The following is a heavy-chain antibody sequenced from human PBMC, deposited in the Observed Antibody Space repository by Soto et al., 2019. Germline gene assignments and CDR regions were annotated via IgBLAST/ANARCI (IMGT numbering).Heavy chain of an antibody. V-gene: IGHV1-69*01. Sequence: QVQLAQSGAEVKKPGSSVRVSCQTSRGTFNTSPISWMRQAPGQGLEWLGDILPVFGMVNYAQQFQDRPNLTADESTTSVCMEVSRLTPEDTAVYFCATPHLRGRHYDFRSPPTASLYHYGLGVWGQGPTVIVSS. CDR3: ATPHLRGRHYDFRSPPTASLYHYGLGV. CDR2: ILPVFGMV. D-gene: IGHD3-3*01. J-gene: IGHJ6*02. CDR1: RGTFNTSP.